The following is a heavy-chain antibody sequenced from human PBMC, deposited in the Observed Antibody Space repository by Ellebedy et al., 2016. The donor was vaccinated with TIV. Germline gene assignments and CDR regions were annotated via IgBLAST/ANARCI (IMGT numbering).Heavy chain of an antibody. CDR2: IRSDGSNE. J-gene: IGHJ6*02. D-gene: IGHD4-17*01. CDR3: AKGAYPVPTFMAV. V-gene: IGHV3-30*02. Sequence: PGGSLRLSCAASGFTTSGMHWVCQAPGKGLEGVAFIRSDGSNEYYADSVRGRFTISRDSSKNILYLQMNSLRAEDTALYYCAKGAYPVPTFMAVWGQGTTVTVSS. CDR1: GFTTSG.